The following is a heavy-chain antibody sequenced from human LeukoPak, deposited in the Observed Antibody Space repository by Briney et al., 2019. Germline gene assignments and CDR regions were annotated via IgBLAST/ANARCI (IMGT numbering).Heavy chain of an antibody. D-gene: IGHD5-12*01. CDR1: GGSISSYY. CDR3: ARRPQSGYATFDP. CDR2: IYYSGST. J-gene: IGHJ5*02. Sequence: SETLSLTCTVSGGSISSYYWSWIRQPPGKGLEWIGYIYYSGSTNYNPSLKSRVTISVDTSKNQFSLKLSSATAADTAVYYCARRPQSGYATFDPWGQGTLVTVSS. V-gene: IGHV4-59*01.